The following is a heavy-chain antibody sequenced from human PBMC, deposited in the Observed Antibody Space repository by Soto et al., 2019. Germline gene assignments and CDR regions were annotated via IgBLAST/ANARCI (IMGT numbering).Heavy chain of an antibody. CDR1: GFTFSSYG. CDR2: IWYDGSNK. Sequence: HPGGSLRLSCAASGFTFSSYGMHWVRQAPGKGLEWVAVIWYDGSNKYYADSVKGRFTISRDNSKNTLYLQMNSLRAEDTAVYYCARDPGGVFGGVPALTNAGGMDVWGQGTTVTVSS. CDR3: ARDPGGVFGGVPALTNAGGMDV. J-gene: IGHJ6*02. V-gene: IGHV3-33*01. D-gene: IGHD2-8*01.